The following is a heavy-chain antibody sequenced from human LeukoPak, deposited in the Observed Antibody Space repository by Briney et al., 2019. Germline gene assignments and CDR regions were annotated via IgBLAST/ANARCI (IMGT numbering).Heavy chain of an antibody. CDR3: ARDHYGSESYLPLLADY. CDR1: GYTFSSYD. Sequence: GASVKVSCKASGYTFSSYDISWVRQAPGQGLEWMGWISAYNGNTNYAQKLQGRVTMTTDTSTSTAYMELRSLRSDDTAVYYCARDHYGSESYLPLLADYWGQGTLVTVSS. CDR2: ISAYNGNT. J-gene: IGHJ4*02. V-gene: IGHV1-18*01. D-gene: IGHD3-10*01.